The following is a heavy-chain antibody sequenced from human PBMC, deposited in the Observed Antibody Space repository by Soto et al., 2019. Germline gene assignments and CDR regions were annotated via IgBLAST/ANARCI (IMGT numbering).Heavy chain of an antibody. CDR1: GGSLSSSNW. J-gene: IGHJ4*02. D-gene: IGHD1-26*01. CDR2: LFYSWST. CDR3: VHQGGVPYCLDV. V-gene: IGHV4-4*02. Sequence: SETLSLTCAVSGGSLSSSNWWSWVRQPPGQTLEWLGELFYSWSTKYNPSLSSRVTISADQSNNVFSLRRTSVTAADTAMYYCVHQGGVPYCLDVWGQGVLVTVSS.